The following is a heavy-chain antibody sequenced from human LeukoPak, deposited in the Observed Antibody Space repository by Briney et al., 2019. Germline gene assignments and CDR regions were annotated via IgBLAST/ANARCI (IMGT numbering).Heavy chain of an antibody. CDR2: ISSSSSYI. CDR1: GFTFSSYS. J-gene: IGHJ3*02. V-gene: IGHV3-21*01. CDR3: ARESRYCSGGSCYSSAFDI. D-gene: IGHD2-15*01. Sequence: PGGSLRLSCAASGFTFSSYSMNWVRQAPGKGLEWVSSISSSSSYIYYADSVKGRFTISRDNAKNSLYLQMNSLRDEDTAVYYCARESRYCSGGSCYSSAFDIWGQGTMVTVSS.